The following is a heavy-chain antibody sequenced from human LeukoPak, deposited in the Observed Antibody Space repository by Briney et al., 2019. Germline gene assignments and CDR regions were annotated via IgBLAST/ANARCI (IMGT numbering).Heavy chain of an antibody. V-gene: IGHV1-2*02. J-gene: IGHJ3*02. D-gene: IGHD3-22*01. CDR1: GYTFTGYY. CDR3: ARPMIGLLDAFDI. CDR2: INPNSGGT. Sequence: GASVKVSCKASGYTFTGYYMHWVRQAPGQGLEWMGWINPNSGGTNYAQKFQGRVTMTRDTSINTAYMELSRLRSDDTAVYYCARPMIGLLDAFDIWGQGTMVTVSS.